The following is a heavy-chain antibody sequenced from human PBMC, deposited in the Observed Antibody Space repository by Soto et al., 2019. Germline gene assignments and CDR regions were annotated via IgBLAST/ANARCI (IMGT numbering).Heavy chain of an antibody. CDR1: GGTFSSYA. Sequence: SVKVSCKASGGTFSSYAISWVRQAPGQGLEWMGGIIPIFGTANYAQKFQGRVTITADESTSTAYMELSSLRSEDTAVYYCARGSGPCGGDCYPYYYDGMDVWGQGTTVTVSS. CDR2: IIPIFGTA. D-gene: IGHD2-21*02. J-gene: IGHJ6*02. CDR3: ARGSGPCGGDCYPYYYDGMDV. V-gene: IGHV1-69*13.